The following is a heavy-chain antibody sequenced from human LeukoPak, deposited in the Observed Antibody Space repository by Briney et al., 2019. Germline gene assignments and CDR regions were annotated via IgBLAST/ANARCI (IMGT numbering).Heavy chain of an antibody. D-gene: IGHD1-1*01. CDR3: AKISTTGKRDFDY. CDR1: GGTFSSYT. J-gene: IGHJ4*02. V-gene: IGHV1-69*02. Sequence: SVKVSXKASGGTFSSYTISWVRQAPGQGLEWMGRVIPILGIANYAQKFQGRVTITADKSTSTAYMELSSLRSEDTAVYYSAKISTTGKRDFDYWGRGTLVTVSS. CDR2: VIPILGIA.